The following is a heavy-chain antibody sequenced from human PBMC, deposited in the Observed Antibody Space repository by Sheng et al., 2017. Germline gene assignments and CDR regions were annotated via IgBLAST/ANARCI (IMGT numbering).Heavy chain of an antibody. CDR3: SRVSVNWSNDY. CDR2: INNDGSNT. D-gene: IGHD1-1*01. Sequence: EVQLLESGGGLVKPGGSLRLSCAASGFTFSSHYMHWVRQAPGKGLVWVARINNDGSNTVYADSVKGRFTISRDNAKNTLYLQMNSLRADDTAVYYCSRVSVNWSNDYWGQGTLVTVS. CDR1: GFTFSSHY. V-gene: IGHV3-74*02. J-gene: IGHJ4*02.